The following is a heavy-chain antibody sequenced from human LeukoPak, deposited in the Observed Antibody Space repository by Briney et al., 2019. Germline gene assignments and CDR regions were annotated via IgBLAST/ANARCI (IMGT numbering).Heavy chain of an antibody. J-gene: IGHJ6*03. CDR2: TYYRSKWYN. CDR1: GDSVSSNRET. D-gene: IGHD3-16*01. Sequence: SHTLSLTCVIHGDSVSSNRETLNWIRQSPSTRLEWLGRTYYRSKWYNDYAVSVKSRITINPDTSKNQFSLQLNSVTPEDTAVYYCARTYDGDMDVWGKGTTVTVSS. CDR3: ARTYDGDMDV. V-gene: IGHV6-1*01.